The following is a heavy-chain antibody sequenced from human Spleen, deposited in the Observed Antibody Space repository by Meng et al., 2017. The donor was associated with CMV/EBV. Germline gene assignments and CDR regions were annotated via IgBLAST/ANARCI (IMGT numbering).Heavy chain of an antibody. CDR2: IYSGGST. CDR1: GFTVSSNY. V-gene: IGHV3-66*01. Sequence: VERGGSGGGWVQPGGSLRLSCAASGFTVSSNYMSWVRQAPGKGLEWVSVIYSGGSTYYADSVKGRFTISRDNSKNSLYLQMNSLRAEDTAVYYCARGLRGSGSDWGQGTLVTVSS. J-gene: IGHJ4*02. CDR3: ARGLRGSGSD. D-gene: IGHD3-10*01.